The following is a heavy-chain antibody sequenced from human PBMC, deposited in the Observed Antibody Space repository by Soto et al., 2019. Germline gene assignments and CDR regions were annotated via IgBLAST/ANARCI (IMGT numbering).Heavy chain of an antibody. Sequence: ASVTVSCNASGYTFTSYYMHWVRQAPGQGLEWMGIINPSGGSTSYAQKFQGRVTMTRDTSTSTVYMELSSLRSEDTAVYYCAREGVASYYYYGMDVWGQGTTGNVAS. CDR2: INPSGGST. CDR1: GYTFTSYY. CDR3: AREGVASYYYYGMDV. D-gene: IGHD6-13*01. J-gene: IGHJ6*02. V-gene: IGHV1-46*01.